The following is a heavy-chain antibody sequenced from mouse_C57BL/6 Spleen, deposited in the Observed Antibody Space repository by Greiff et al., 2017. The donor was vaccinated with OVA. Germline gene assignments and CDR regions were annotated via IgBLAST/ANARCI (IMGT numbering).Heavy chain of an antibody. CDR2: IDPANGNT. V-gene: IGHV14-3*01. D-gene: IGHD1-1*01. Sequence: EVQLQQSVAELVRPGASVKLSCTASGFNIKNTYMHWVKQRPEQGLEWIGRIDPANGNTKYAPKFQGKATITADNSSNTAYLHLSSLTSEATAIYYCASEDYGSSCFDYWGQGTTLTVSS. CDR1: GFNIKNTY. J-gene: IGHJ2*01. CDR3: ASEDYGSSCFDY.